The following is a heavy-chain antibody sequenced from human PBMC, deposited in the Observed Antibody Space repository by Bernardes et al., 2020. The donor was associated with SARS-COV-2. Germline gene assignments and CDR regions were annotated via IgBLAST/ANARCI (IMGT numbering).Heavy chain of an antibody. J-gene: IGHJ5*02. CDR1: GFTFNYYA. V-gene: IGHV3-23*01. CDR3: AKMWGSGWNFDP. CDR2: ISGSGGST. D-gene: IGHD6-19*01. Sequence: GGSLRLSCAASGFTFNYYAMTWVRQAPGKGLEWVSGISGSGGSTYYPDSVKGRFTISRDNFRNTLYLQMNSLRAEDTAVYYCAKMWGSGWNFDPWGQGTLVTVSS.